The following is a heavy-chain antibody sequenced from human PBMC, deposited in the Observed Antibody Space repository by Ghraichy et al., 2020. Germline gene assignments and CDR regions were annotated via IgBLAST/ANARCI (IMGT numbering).Heavy chain of an antibody. CDR3: ARDYYDSSGYYYQPSSY. CDR1: GFTFSSYS. Sequence: ETLSLTCAASGFTFSSYSMNWVRQAPGKGLEWVSYISSRSSTIYYADSVKGRFTISRDNAKNSLYLQMNSLRAEDTAVYYCARDYYDSSGYYYQPSSYWGQGTLVTVSS. CDR2: ISSRSSTI. J-gene: IGHJ4*02. V-gene: IGHV3-48*04. D-gene: IGHD3-22*01.